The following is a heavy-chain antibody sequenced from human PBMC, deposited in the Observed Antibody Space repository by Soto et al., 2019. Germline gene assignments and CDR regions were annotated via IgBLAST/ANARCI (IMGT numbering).Heavy chain of an antibody. CDR1: GYTFTGYY. CDR3: AREERSIFHDAFDI. CDR2: INPNSGGT. Sequence: ASVKVSCKASGYTFTGYYMHWVRQAPGQGLEWMGWINPNSGGTNYAQKFQGRVTMTRDTSISTAYMELSRLRSDDTAVYYCAREERSIFHDAFDIWGQGTMVTVSS. D-gene: IGHD6-25*01. J-gene: IGHJ3*02. V-gene: IGHV1-2*02.